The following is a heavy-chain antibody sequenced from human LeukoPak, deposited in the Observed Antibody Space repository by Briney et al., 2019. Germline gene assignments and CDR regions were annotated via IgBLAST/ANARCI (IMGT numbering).Heavy chain of an antibody. CDR2: IYYSGST. V-gene: IGHV4-39*01. CDR1: GGFITTSSYY. Sequence: SETLSLTCTVSGGFITTSSYYWGWIRQPPGKGLEWIGIIYYSGSTYYNPSLKGRVTISVDTSKNQFSLKLSSVTAADTAVYYCERAFRARYFDLWGRGTLVTVSS. D-gene: IGHD2/OR15-2a*01. CDR3: ERAFRARYFDL. J-gene: IGHJ2*01.